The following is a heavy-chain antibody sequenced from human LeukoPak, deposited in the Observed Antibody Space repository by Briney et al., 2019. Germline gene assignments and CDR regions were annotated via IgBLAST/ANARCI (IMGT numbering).Heavy chain of an antibody. V-gene: IGHV6-1*01. J-gene: IGHJ4*02. Sequence: SQTLSLTCVISGDSVSRTSAAWNWIRQSPSRGLEWLGRTYYRTKWYSDSAASVKSRIIINPDTSKNQFSLLLNSVTPEYTAVYYCTRGGSGMTVALFDQWGQGTPVTVSS. CDR2: TYYRTKWYS. CDR3: TRGGSGMTVALFDQ. D-gene: IGHD6-19*01. CDR1: GDSVSRTSAA.